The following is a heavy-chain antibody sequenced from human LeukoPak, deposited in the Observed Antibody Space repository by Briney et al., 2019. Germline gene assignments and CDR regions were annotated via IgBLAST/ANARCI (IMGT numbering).Heavy chain of an antibody. CDR2: ISGSGGST. CDR1: GFTFTSYA. D-gene: IGHD3-10*01. Sequence: PGRSLRPSCAASGFTFTSYATSWVRQAPGKGLESHSTISGSGGSTSHADSVKGRFTTSRDNSKSTLYLQMNSLRAEDTAIYYCAKRPIFGELLYYFDYWGQGTLVTVSS. CDR3: AKRPIFGELLYYFDY. V-gene: IGHV3-23*01. J-gene: IGHJ4*02.